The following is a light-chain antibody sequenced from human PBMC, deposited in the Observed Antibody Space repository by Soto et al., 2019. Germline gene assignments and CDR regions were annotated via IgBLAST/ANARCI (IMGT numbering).Light chain of an antibody. CDR3: QSYDSSLSGRVV. CDR1: SSNIGAGYG. Sequence: QSVLTQPPSVSGAPGQRVTISCTGNSSNIGAGYGVHWYQQLPGTAPKLLIYANTNRPSGVPDRFSGSKSGTSASLAITGLQAEDEAEYYCQSYDSSLSGRVVFGGGTKLTVL. CDR2: ANT. J-gene: IGLJ2*01. V-gene: IGLV1-40*01.